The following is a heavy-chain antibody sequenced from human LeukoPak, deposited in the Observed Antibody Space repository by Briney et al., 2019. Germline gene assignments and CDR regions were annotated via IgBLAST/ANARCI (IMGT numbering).Heavy chain of an antibody. CDR3: ARALAARLGWFDP. D-gene: IGHD6-6*01. CDR2: IIPIFGTA. V-gene: IGHV1-69*05. CDR1: GGTFSSYA. Sequence: ASVKVSCKASGGTFSSYAISWVRQAPGQGLEWMGGIIPIFGTANYAQKFQGRVTITTDESTSTAYMELSSLRFEDTAVYSCARALAARLGWFDPWGQGTLVTVSS. J-gene: IGHJ5*02.